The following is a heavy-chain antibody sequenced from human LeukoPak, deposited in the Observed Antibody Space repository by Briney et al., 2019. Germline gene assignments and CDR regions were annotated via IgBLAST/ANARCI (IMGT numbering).Heavy chain of an antibody. D-gene: IGHD6-13*01. Sequence: SETLPLTCGVYGGSFSGYYWNWIRQSPGKGLEWIGEINHSGSTNYNPSLKSRVTMSVDTSQKQFSLRLTSVRAADTAVYYCARGRYLTTLGGAAAGFLDYWGQGTVVTVSS. CDR3: ARGRYLTTLGGAAAGFLDY. J-gene: IGHJ4*02. CDR1: GGSFSGYY. CDR2: INHSGST. V-gene: IGHV4-34*01.